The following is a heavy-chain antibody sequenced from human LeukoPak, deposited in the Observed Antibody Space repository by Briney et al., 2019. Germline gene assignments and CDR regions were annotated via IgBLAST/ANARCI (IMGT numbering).Heavy chain of an antibody. Sequence: GGSLRLSCAASGFTFSSYWMSWVRQAPGKGLEWVANIKEDGSQKYYVDSVKGRFTISRDNAKNSLYLQMNSLRAEDTAVYYCARGPNWNDEDYWGQGTLVTVSS. J-gene: IGHJ4*02. CDR1: GFTFSSYW. D-gene: IGHD1-20*01. CDR2: IKEDGSQK. CDR3: ARGPNWNDEDY. V-gene: IGHV3-7*01.